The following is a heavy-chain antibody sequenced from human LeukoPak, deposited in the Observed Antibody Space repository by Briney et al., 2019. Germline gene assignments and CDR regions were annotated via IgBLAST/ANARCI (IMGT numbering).Heavy chain of an antibody. CDR1: GGSFSGYY. J-gene: IGHJ4*02. V-gene: IGHV4-34*01. Sequence: SETLSLTCAVYGGSFSGYYWSWIRQPPGKGLEWIGEINHSGSTNYNPSLKSRVTISVDTSKNQFSLKLSSVTAADTAVYYCARASRILTSHCHSFDYWGQGTLVTVSS. CDR2: INHSGST. D-gene: IGHD2-2*01. CDR3: ARASRILTSHCHSFDY.